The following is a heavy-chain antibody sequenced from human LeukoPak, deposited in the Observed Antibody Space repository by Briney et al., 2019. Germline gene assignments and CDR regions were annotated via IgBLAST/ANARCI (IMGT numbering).Heavy chain of an antibody. D-gene: IGHD3-22*01. Sequence: SETLSLTCTVSGGSISSYYWSWIRQPPGKGLEWFGYVSDSGTTNYNPSLKSRVTISVDTSKIQFSLKLSSVAAADTAVYYCARGIYYFYDSSGYLFWFDPWGQGTLVTVSS. V-gene: IGHV4-59*01. CDR1: GGSISSYY. CDR3: ARGIYYFYDSSGYLFWFDP. J-gene: IGHJ5*02. CDR2: VSDSGTT.